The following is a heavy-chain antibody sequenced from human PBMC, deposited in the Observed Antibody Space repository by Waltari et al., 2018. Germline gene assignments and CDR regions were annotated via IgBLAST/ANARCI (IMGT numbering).Heavy chain of an antibody. Sequence: QVQLVQSGAEVKKPGASVKVSCKASGYTFTGYYMHWVRQAPGQGLEWMGWINPNSGGTNYAQKFQGRVTMTRDTSISTAYMELSRLRSDDTAVYYCARVRLGYCSSTSCPKRRAFDIWGQGTMVTVSS. D-gene: IGHD2-2*01. CDR1: GYTFTGYY. J-gene: IGHJ3*02. CDR2: INPNSGGT. V-gene: IGHV1-2*02. CDR3: ARVRLGYCSSTSCPKRRAFDI.